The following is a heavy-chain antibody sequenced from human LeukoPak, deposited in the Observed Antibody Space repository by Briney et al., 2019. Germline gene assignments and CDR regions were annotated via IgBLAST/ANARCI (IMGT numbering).Heavy chain of an antibody. Sequence: GGSLKLSCAASGFTFSGSAMHWVRQASGKGLEWVGRIRSKANSYATAYAASVKGRFTISRDDSKNTAYLRMNSLKTEDTAVYYCTRPRPVAARLPYYYYMDVWGKGTTVTVSS. CDR2: IRSKANSYAT. CDR3: TRPRPVAARLPYYYYMDV. V-gene: IGHV3-73*01. J-gene: IGHJ6*03. D-gene: IGHD6-6*01. CDR1: GFTFSGSA.